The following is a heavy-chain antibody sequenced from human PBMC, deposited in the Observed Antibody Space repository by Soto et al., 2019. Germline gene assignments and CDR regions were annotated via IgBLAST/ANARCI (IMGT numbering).Heavy chain of an antibody. J-gene: IGHJ6*02. V-gene: IGHV3-21*01. Sequence: EVQLVESGGGLVKPGGSLRLSCAASGFTFSSYSMNWVRQAPGKGLEWVSSISSSSSYIYYADSVKGRFTISRDNAKNSLYLQMNSLRAEDTAVYYCARGEQWLVSHGMDVWGQGTTVTVSS. CDR2: ISSSSSYI. CDR3: ARGEQWLVSHGMDV. D-gene: IGHD6-19*01. CDR1: GFTFSSYS.